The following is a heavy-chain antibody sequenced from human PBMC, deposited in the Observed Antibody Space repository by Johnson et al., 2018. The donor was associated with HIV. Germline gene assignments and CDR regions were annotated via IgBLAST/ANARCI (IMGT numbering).Heavy chain of an antibody. CDR2: INWNGGRT. Sequence: VQLVASGGGLVQPGGSLRLSCAASGFTFSSYWMSWVRQPPGKGLECVSGINWNGGRTGYADSVKGRLTISRDNAKNSLYLQMNSLCAEDTALYYCSSAVGGRYQDAFDSWGQGKMVTV. J-gene: IGHJ3*02. D-gene: IGHD1-26*01. CDR1: GFTFSSYW. CDR3: SSAVGGRYQDAFDS. V-gene: IGHV3-20*04.